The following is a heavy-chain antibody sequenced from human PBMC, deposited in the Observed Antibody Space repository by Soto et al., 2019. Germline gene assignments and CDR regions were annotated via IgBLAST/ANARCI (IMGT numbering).Heavy chain of an antibody. D-gene: IGHD3-10*01. Sequence: SETLSLTCTVSGGSISSYYWSWIRQPPGKGLEWIGYIYYSGSTNYNPSLKSRVTISVDTSKNQFSLKLSSVTAADTAVYYCARDTYGSGYLNDAFDIWGQGTMVTVSS. V-gene: IGHV4-59*01. CDR2: IYYSGST. CDR1: GGSISSYY. CDR3: ARDTYGSGYLNDAFDI. J-gene: IGHJ3*02.